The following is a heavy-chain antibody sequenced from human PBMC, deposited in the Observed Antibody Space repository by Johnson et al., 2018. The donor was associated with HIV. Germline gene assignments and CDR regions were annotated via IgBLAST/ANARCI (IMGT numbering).Heavy chain of an antibody. D-gene: IGHD6-13*01. V-gene: IGHV3-30-3*01. J-gene: IGHJ3*02. CDR3: AKDQGSSSWTNDAFDI. Sequence: QVQLVESGGGVVQPGRSLRLSCAASGFTFSSYAMHWVRQAPGKGLEWVAVISYDGSYKYSADSVKGRFTISSANSKTTLYLQMNSLRAEDTAVYYCAKDQGSSSWTNDAFDIWCQGTMVTVSS. CDR2: ISYDGSYK. CDR1: GFTFSSYA.